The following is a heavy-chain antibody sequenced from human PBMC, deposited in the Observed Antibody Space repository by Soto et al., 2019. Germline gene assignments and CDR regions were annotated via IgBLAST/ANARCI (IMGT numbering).Heavy chain of an antibody. D-gene: IGHD3-3*01. V-gene: IGHV2-5*02. Sequence: QITLKESGPTLVKPTQTLTLTCTFSGFSLSTSGVGVGWIRQPPGKALEWLALIYWDEDKRYSPSLKSRLTITKDTSKNQVVLTTTNMDPVDTATYYCAHARGDDVVHTIFGVVIVYNWFDPWGQGTLVTVSS. CDR1: GFSLSTSGVG. J-gene: IGHJ5*02. CDR3: AHARGDDVVHTIFGVVIVYNWFDP. CDR2: IYWDEDK.